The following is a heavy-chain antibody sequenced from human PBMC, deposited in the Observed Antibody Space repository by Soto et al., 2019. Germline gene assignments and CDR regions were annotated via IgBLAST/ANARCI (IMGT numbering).Heavy chain of an antibody. CDR1: GFTFSTFL. V-gene: IGHV3-74*01. Sequence: VQLVESGGGLVQPGVSLRLSGESSGFTFSTFLRHWVRQAPGKGLVWVSRINSDGSSTNYADSVKGRVTISRDNAKNTLYLQLNSLRPEDTAVYDWARDFEYWGQGTLVTVSS. CDR2: INSDGSST. CDR3: ARDFEY. J-gene: IGHJ4*02.